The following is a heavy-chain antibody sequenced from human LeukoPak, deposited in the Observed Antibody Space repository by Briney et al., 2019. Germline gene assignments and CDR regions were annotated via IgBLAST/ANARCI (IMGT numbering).Heavy chain of an antibody. CDR1: GGSITSNF. CDR3: AREAHYYDSSGPIPNDAFVI. V-gene: IGHV4-59*12. Sequence: PSETLSLTCSVSGGSITSNFWNWIRQPPGKGLERIGYIYNTMSTSYNPSLKSRATISGDTSKNQFSLKLSSVTAADTAVYYCAREAHYYDSSGPIPNDAFVIWGQGTMVTVSS. D-gene: IGHD3-22*01. J-gene: IGHJ3*02. CDR2: IYNTMST.